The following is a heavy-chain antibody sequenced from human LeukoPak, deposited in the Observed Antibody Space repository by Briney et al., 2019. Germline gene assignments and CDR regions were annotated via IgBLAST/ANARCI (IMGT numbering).Heavy chain of an antibody. V-gene: IGHV3-23*01. CDR2: ITGNGGT. Sequence: PGGSLRLSCAASGFTFSNIAMTWVRQAPGKGLEWVSSITGNGGTYYADSVKGRFTISRDNSKNTLYLQMNSLRAEDTAVYYCAKRDFYDSRGYYYLYYFDDWGQGTLVTVSS. J-gene: IGHJ4*02. D-gene: IGHD3-22*01. CDR3: AKRDFYDSRGYYYLYYFDD. CDR1: GFTFSNIA.